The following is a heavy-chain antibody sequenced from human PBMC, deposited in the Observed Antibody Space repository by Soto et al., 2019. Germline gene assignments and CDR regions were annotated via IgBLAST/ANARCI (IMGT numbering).Heavy chain of an antibody. V-gene: IGHV3-23*01. D-gene: IGHD6-13*01. J-gene: IGHJ4*02. Sequence: GGSLRLSCAASGFTFSNYAMSWVRQAPGKGLEWVSAVSGSGGNTYYADSVQGRFTISRDNSKNMLNLQMNSLRAEDTAVYYCAKLNLFVSAAAGRGIFAYWGQGTLVTVSS. CDR1: GFTFSNYA. CDR2: VSGSGGNT. CDR3: AKLNLFVSAAAGRGIFAY.